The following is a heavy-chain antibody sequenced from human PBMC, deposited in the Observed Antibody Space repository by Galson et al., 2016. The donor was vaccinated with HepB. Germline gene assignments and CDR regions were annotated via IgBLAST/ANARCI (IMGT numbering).Heavy chain of an antibody. CDR2: INAGNGNT. CDR1: GYTFTTYA. J-gene: IGHJ4*02. CDR3: ARDGGSGWSRLW. Sequence: SVKVSCKASGYTFTTYAMYWVRQAPGQRLEWMGWINAGNGNTKYSQKFQGRVTITRDTSASTAYMELSSLRSEDTAVYYCARDGGSGWSRLWWGQGTLVAVSS. V-gene: IGHV1-3*01. D-gene: IGHD6-19*01.